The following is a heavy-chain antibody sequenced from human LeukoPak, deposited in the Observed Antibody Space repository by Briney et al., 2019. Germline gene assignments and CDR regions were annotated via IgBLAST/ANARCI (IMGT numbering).Heavy chain of an antibody. V-gene: IGHV4-34*01. D-gene: IGHD4-17*01. Sequence: SETLSLTCAVYGGSFSGYYWSWIRQPPGKGLEWIGEINHSGSTNYNPSLKSRVTISVDTSKNQFSLKLSSVTAADTAVYYCAREETTVTTFGWFDPWGQGTLVTVSS. CDR2: INHSGST. CDR3: AREETTVTTFGWFDP. J-gene: IGHJ5*02. CDR1: GGSFSGYY.